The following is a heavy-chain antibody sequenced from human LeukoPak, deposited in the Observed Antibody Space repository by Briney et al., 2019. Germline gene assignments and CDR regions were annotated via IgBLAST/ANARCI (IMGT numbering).Heavy chain of an antibody. CDR2: MNPNSGNR. CDR3: ARVPTYFDRVWGISETQEFDY. D-gene: IGHD3-16*01. J-gene: IGHJ4*02. Sequence: ASVRVSCKASGYTFTNYDINWVRQATGQALEWVGWMNPNSGNRGYAESFQGRVTMAMNTSVNTAYMELITLTSEDTAVYYCARVPTYFDRVWGISETQEFDYWGQGTLVTVSS. CDR1: GYTFTNYD. V-gene: IGHV1-8*01.